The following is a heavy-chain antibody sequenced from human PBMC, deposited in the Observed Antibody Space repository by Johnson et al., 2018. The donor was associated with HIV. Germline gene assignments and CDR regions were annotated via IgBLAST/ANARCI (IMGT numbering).Heavy chain of an antibody. CDR1: GFTFSSYW. CDR3: ARKGDAFDI. V-gene: IGHV3-7*05. CDR2: IKQDGSEK. J-gene: IGHJ3*02. Sequence: VQVLESGGDVVQPGRSLRLSCAASGFTFSSYWMSWVRQAPGKGLEWVANIKQDGSEKYYVDSVKGRFTISRDNAKNSLYLQMSSLRAVDTAIYYCARKGDAFDIWGQGTMVTVSS.